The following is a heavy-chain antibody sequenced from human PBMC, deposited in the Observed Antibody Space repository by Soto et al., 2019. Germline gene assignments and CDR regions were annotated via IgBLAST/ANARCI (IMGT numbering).Heavy chain of an antibody. J-gene: IGHJ4*02. D-gene: IGHD6-6*01. CDR3: ARGIQLALDY. CDR1: GYTFTSYY. CDR2: INPSCGST. V-gene: IGHV1-46*01. Sequence: QVQLGQSGAEVKNPGASVKVSCKAAGYTFTSYYMHWVRQAPGQGLEWMGIINPSCGSTSYAQKLQGRVTMTRDTSTSTVYMELSSLRSEETAVYYCARGIQLALDYWGQGTLVTVSS.